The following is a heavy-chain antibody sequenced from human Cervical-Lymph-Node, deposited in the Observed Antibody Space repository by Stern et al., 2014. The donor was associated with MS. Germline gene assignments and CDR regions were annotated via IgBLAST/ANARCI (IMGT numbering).Heavy chain of an antibody. V-gene: IGHV3-30*01. J-gene: IGHJ4*02. CDR3: ARGGRDGYKKVDY. D-gene: IGHD5-24*01. Sequence: VQLLESGGGVVQPGRSLRLSCAASGFTFSSYAMHWVRQAPGKGLEWVAVISYDGSNKYYADSVKGRFTISRDNSKNTLYLQMNSLRAEDTAVYYCARGGRDGYKKVDYWGQGTLVTVSS. CDR1: GFTFSSYA. CDR2: ISYDGSNK.